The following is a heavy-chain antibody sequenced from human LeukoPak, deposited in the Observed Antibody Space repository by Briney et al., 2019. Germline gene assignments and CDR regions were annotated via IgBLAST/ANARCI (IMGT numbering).Heavy chain of an antibody. Sequence: GGSLRLSCAASGFTFDDYAMHWVRQAPGKGLEWVSGISWNSGSIGYAESVKGRFTNSRDNAKNSLYLQMNSLRAEDTALYYCAKDSRTLGIGYSYGVGAFDIWGQGTMVTVSS. CDR3: AKDSRTLGIGYSYGVGAFDI. CDR2: ISWNSGSI. CDR1: GFTFDDYA. J-gene: IGHJ3*02. V-gene: IGHV3-9*01. D-gene: IGHD5-18*01.